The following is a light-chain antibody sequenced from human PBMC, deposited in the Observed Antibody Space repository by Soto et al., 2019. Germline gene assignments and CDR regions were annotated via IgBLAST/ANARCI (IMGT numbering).Light chain of an antibody. Sequence: DILMTQSPDSLAVSLGERATINCKSSQSVFYSPNNKDYLAWFQQKPGQPPKLLIYWASTRQSGVPDRFSGSGSGTDFTLTISRLQPEDVAVYYCQQYYTTPWTFGHGTKVDI. V-gene: IGKV4-1*01. CDR3: QQYYTTPWT. CDR1: QSVFYSPNNKDY. CDR2: WAS. J-gene: IGKJ1*01.